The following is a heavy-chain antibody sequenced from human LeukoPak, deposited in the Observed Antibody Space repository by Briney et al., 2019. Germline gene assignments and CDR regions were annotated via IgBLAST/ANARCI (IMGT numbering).Heavy chain of an antibody. Sequence: GGSLRLSCAASGFTLTDYGMHWVRQAPGKGLEWVAVISDDGTKIYYADSVKGRFTISRDKSRNTLYLQMNSLRADDTAVYYCARAQACNSNGCWKGWFAPWGQGTLVTVSS. J-gene: IGHJ5*02. CDR2: ISDDGTKI. CDR3: ARAQACNSNGCWKGWFAP. CDR1: GFTLTDYG. V-gene: IGHV3-30*03. D-gene: IGHD6-19*01.